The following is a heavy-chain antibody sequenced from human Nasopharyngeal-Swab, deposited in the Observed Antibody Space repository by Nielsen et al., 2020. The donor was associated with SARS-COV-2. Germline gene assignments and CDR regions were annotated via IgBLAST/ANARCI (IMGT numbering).Heavy chain of an antibody. CDR2: IYTSGST. J-gene: IGHJ5*02. Sequence: GSLRLSCTVSGGSISSDYWSWIRQPAGKGLEWIGRIYTSGSTNYNPSLKSRVTMSVDTSKNQFSLKLSSVTAADTAVYYCAREMAVAGTSSPNWFDPWGQGTLVTVSS. CDR3: AREMAVAGTSSPNWFDP. V-gene: IGHV4-4*07. D-gene: IGHD6-19*01. CDR1: GGSISSDY.